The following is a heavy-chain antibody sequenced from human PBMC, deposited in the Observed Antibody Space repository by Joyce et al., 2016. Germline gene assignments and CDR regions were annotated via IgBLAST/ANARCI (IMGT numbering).Heavy chain of an antibody. Sequence: QVQLQEWGAGLLKHSETLSLTCAVYGGSLSGYYWSWIRQAPGIGLEWIGEVNDRGRTNYNPTLQSRATTSMDTSKNQFSLRLTTVTAADTAVYFCARARRGIILARGEMGEYLQHWGRGTVVIVSS. CDR1: GGSLSGYY. V-gene: IGHV4-34*01. D-gene: IGHD3-10*01. CDR2: VNDRGRT. J-gene: IGHJ1*01. CDR3: ARARRGIILARGEMGEYLQH.